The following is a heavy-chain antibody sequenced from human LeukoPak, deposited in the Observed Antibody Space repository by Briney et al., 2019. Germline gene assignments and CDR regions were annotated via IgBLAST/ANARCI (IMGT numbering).Heavy chain of an antibody. V-gene: IGHV3-23*01. CDR1: GFTFSSYS. Sequence: GGSLRLSCAASGFTFSSYSMSWVRQAPGKGLEWVSGINGNGASTYYSDSVKGRFTISRDNSKNTLYLQMSTLRAEDTAVYYCAKDQGYSYYYLDYWGQGTLVTVSS. D-gene: IGHD5-18*01. J-gene: IGHJ4*02. CDR3: AKDQGYSYYYLDY. CDR2: INGNGAST.